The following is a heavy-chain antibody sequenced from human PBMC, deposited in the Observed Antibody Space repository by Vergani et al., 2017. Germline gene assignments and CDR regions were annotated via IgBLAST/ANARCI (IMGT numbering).Heavy chain of an antibody. D-gene: IGHD3-9*01. CDR1: GGTFSSYA. V-gene: IGHV1-69*01. CDR3: ATRAGYDMLGNAPLYYYYYYGMDV. CDR2: IIPIFGTA. Sequence: QVQLVQSGAEVKKPGSSVKVSCKASGGTFSSYAISWVRQAPGQGLEWMGGIIPIFGTANYAQKFQGRVTITADESTSTAYMELRSLRSEDTAVYYCATRAGYDMLGNAPLYYYYYYGMDVWGQGTTVTVSS. J-gene: IGHJ6*02.